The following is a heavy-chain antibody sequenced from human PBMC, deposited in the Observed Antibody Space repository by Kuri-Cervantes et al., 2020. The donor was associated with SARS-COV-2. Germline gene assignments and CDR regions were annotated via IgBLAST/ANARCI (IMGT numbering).Heavy chain of an antibody. CDR2: IIPIFGTA. CDR1: GGTFSSYA. Sequence: SVKVSCKASGGTFSSYAISWVRQAPGQGLEWMGGIIPIFGTANYAQKFQGRVTITADESTSTAYMELSSLRSEDTAVYYRASSHYYGSGKSFDYWGQGTLVTVSS. D-gene: IGHD3-10*01. V-gene: IGHV1-69*13. CDR3: ASSHYYGSGKSFDY. J-gene: IGHJ4*02.